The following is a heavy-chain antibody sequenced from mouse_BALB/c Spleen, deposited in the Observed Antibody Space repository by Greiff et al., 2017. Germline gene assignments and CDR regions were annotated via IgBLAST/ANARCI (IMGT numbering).Heavy chain of an antibody. J-gene: IGHJ4*01. D-gene: IGHD3-1*01. V-gene: IGHV1-5*01. CDR1: GYTFTSYT. CDR2: IYPGNSDT. Sequence: EVQVVESGAELARPGASVKMSCKASGYTFTSYTMHWVKQRPGQGLEWIGAIYPGNSDTSYNQKFKGKAKLTAVTSASTAYMELSSLTNEDSAGYYCTRKPSGPGAMDYWGQGTSVTVSS. CDR3: TRKPSGPGAMDY.